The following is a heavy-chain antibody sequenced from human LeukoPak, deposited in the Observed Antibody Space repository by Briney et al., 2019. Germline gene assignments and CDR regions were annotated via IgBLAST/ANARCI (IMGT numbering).Heavy chain of an antibody. D-gene: IGHD6-19*01. J-gene: IGHJ4*02. Sequence: PSETLSLTCAVYGGSFSGYYWSGIRQPPGKGLEWIGEINHSGSTNYNPSLKSRVTISVDTSKNQFSLRLSSVTAADTAVYYCARARSGWYEYYFDYWGQGTLVTVSS. CDR1: GGSFSGYY. V-gene: IGHV4-34*01. CDR3: ARARSGWYEYYFDY. CDR2: INHSGST.